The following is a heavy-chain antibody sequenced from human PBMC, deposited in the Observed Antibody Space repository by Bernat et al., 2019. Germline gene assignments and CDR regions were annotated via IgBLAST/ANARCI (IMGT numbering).Heavy chain of an antibody. CDR2: VKSKTDGQTS. Sequence: EVQLVESGGGLVKPGGSLRLSCAASGFTVSTAWMTWVRQARGEGLWWVGRVKSKTDGQTSDYAAPVKGRFTISRDDSKNTLYLQINDLKTEDTAVYYCTPEGYLYGYHSMHYWGQGALVTVSS. CDR1: GFTVSTAW. V-gene: IGHV3-15*01. J-gene: IGHJ4*02. CDR3: TPEGYLYGYHSMHY. D-gene: IGHD5-24*01.